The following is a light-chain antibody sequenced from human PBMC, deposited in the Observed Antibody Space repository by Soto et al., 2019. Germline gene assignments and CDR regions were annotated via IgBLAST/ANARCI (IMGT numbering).Light chain of an antibody. Sequence: DIQMTQSTSTLSASVGDRVTITCRASQSISSWLAWYQKKPGKPPNLLIYKTSSLESGVPSRFSGSGSGTEFTLTVNSLQPDDFATYYCQQYDSYPLTLGGGTKVEIK. CDR1: QSISSW. CDR2: KTS. CDR3: QQYDSYPLT. J-gene: IGKJ4*01. V-gene: IGKV1-5*03.